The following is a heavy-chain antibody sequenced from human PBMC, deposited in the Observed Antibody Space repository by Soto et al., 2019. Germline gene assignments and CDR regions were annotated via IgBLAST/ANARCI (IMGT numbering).Heavy chain of an antibody. CDR3: TSPGGSFDY. Sequence: EVQLVESGGGLVQHGGSLKLSCAASGFTFSGSAMHWVRQASGKGLEWVGRIRSKANSYATAYAASVKGRFTISRDDSKNTAYLQMNSLKTEDTAVYYCTSPGGSFDYWGQGTLVTVSS. CDR2: IRSKANSYAT. CDR1: GFTFSGSA. D-gene: IGHD3-10*01. J-gene: IGHJ4*02. V-gene: IGHV3-73*02.